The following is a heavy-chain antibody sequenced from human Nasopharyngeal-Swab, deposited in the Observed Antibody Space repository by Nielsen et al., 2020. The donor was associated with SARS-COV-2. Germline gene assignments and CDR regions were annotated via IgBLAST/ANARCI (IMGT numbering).Heavy chain of an antibody. D-gene: IGHD6-13*01. CDR3: ARRYSSSWYGDYYYGMDV. J-gene: IGHJ6*02. V-gene: IGHV5-51*01. Sequence: GESLKISCKGSGSRFSSYWIGWVRQMPGKGLEWMGIIYPGDSDTRYSPSFQGQVTISADKSISTAYLQWSSLKASDSAMYYCARRYSSSWYGDYYYGMDVWGQGTTVTVSS. CDR2: IYPGDSDT. CDR1: GSRFSSYW.